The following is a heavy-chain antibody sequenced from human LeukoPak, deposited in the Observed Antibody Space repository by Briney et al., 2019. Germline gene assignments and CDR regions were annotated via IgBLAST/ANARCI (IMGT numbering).Heavy chain of an antibody. D-gene: IGHD5-24*01. J-gene: IGHJ4*02. CDR2: IYPGDSDT. Sequence: GESLKISCKGSGYNFANDWIGWVRQMPGKGLEWMGIIYPGDSDTIYSPSFQGQVTISADKSISTAYLQWSSLKASDTAMYYCARQESEMTTPANRYFDSWGQGTLATVSS. V-gene: IGHV5-51*01. CDR3: ARQESEMTTPANRYFDS. CDR1: GYNFANDW.